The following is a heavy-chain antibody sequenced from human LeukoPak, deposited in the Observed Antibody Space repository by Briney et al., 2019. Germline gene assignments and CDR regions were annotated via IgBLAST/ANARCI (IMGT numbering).Heavy chain of an antibody. CDR3: ARGWQLVGYYFDY. CDR2: IFHSGST. CDR1: GGSISSGAYS. V-gene: IGHV4-30-2*01. J-gene: IGHJ4*02. Sequence: PSEALSLTRAVSGGSISSGAYSWSWIRQPPGKGLEWIGYIFHSGSTNYNPSLKSRVTISVDTSKNQFSLKLSSVTAADTAVYYCARGWQLVGYYFDYWGQGTLVTVSS. D-gene: IGHD6-6*01.